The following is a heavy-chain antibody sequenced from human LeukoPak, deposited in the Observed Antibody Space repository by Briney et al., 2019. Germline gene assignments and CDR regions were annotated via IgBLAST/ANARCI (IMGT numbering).Heavy chain of an antibody. Sequence: ASVMVSCKAAGYTFTSYDINWVRQATGQGLEWMGWMNPNSGNTGYAQKFQGRVTMTRNTSISTAYMELSSLRSEDTAVYYCASRYDSSGYTWFDPWGQGTLVTVSS. V-gene: IGHV1-8*01. CDR2: MNPNSGNT. CDR1: GYTFTSYD. D-gene: IGHD3-22*01. CDR3: ASRYDSSGYTWFDP. J-gene: IGHJ5*02.